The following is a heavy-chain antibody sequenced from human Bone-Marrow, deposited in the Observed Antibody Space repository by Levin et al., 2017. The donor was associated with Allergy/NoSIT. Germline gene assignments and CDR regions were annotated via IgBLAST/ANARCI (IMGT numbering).Heavy chain of an antibody. V-gene: IGHV4-39*01. D-gene: IGHD3-10*01. J-gene: IGHJ2*01. CDR1: GGSISSGSYY. CDR2: IYYSGNS. Sequence: SETLSLICTVSGGSISSGSYYWGWIRQPPGKGLEWVGNIYYSGNSYYNPSLQSRVTMSVDTSKNQFSLRLNSVTAADTAVYYCARLEHYGSGAFRYFDLWGGGTLVSVSS. CDR3: ARLEHYGSGAFRYFDL.